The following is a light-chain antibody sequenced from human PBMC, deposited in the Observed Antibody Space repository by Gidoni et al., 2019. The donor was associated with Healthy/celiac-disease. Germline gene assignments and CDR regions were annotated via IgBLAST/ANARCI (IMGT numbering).Light chain of an antibody. CDR1: NIGSKS. J-gene: IGLJ2*01. CDR2: DDS. Sequence: SYVLTQPPSVSVAPGQTARSTCGGNNIGSKSVHWYPQKPGQAPVLVVYDDSARPSGIPERFSGSNSGNTATLTISRVEAGDEADYYCQVWDSSSDHVVFGGGTKLTVL. CDR3: QVWDSSSDHVV. V-gene: IGLV3-21*02.